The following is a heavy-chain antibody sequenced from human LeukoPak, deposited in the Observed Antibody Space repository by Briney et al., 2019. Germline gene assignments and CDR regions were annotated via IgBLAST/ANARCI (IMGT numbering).Heavy chain of an antibody. J-gene: IGHJ4*02. V-gene: IGHV3-23*01. CDR2: ISGSGGNT. CDR3: ARGRYFDY. CDR1: GFTFSSYG. Sequence: GGSLRLSCAASGFTFSSYGMSWVRQAPGKGLEWVSAISGSGGNTYYADSVKGRFTISRDNAKNSLYLQMNSLRAEDTAVYYCARGRYFDYWGQGTLVTVSS.